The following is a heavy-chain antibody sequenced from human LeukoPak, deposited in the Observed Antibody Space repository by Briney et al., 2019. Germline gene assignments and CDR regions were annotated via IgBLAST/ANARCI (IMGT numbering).Heavy chain of an antibody. D-gene: IGHD2-2*01. CDR1: GGSISSYY. CDR2: IYYSGST. V-gene: IGHV4-59*01. CDR3: ARDQGIKYCSSTSCILYGMDV. J-gene: IGHJ6*02. Sequence: PSETLSLTCTVSGGSISSYYWSWIRQPPGKGLEWIGYIYYSGSTNYNPSLKSRVTISVDTSKNQFSLKLSSVTAADTAVYYCARDQGIKYCSSTSCILYGMDVWGQGTTVTVSS.